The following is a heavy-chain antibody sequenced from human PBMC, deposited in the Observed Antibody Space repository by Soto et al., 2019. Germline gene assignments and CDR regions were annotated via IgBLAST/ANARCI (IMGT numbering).Heavy chain of an antibody. V-gene: IGHV2-5*02. D-gene: IGHD3-3*01. CDR3: AHRVLRTVFGFVTTTALYFDF. CDR2: IYWDDDK. J-gene: IGHJ4*02. Sequence: QITLNESGPTVVRPTETLTLTCRFSGFSLTTSGVGVGWIRQSPGKAPEWLALIYWDDDKRYSASLKSRLTITKDTSKNQVVLTVSDLDPTDTATYYCAHRVLRTVFGFVTTTALYFDFWGQGTPVAVSS. CDR1: GFSLTTSGVG.